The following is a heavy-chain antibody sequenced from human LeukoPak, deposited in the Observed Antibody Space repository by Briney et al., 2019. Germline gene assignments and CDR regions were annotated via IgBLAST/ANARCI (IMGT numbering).Heavy chain of an antibody. CDR3: ARRAPRKYSSYSSGWNLDY. V-gene: IGHV4-34*01. D-gene: IGHD6-19*01. J-gene: IGHJ4*02. Sequence: PSETLSLTCAVYGGSFSGYYWSWIRQPPGKGLEWIGEINHSGSTNYNPSLKSRVTISVDTSKNQFSLKLSSVTAADTAVYYRARRAPRKYSSYSSGWNLDYWGQGTLVTVSS. CDR2: INHSGST. CDR1: GGSFSGYY.